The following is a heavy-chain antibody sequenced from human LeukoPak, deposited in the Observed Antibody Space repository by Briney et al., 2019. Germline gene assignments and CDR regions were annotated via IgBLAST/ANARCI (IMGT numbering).Heavy chain of an antibody. CDR1: GFTFRSYG. CDR3: ARGYYGSGSKWDYYFDY. Sequence: GGSLRLSCAASGFTFRSYGMHWVRQAPGKGLEWVAFIRYDGSNKYYADSVKGRFTISRDNSKNTLYLQMNSLRAEDTAVYYCARGYYGSGSKWDYYFDYWGQGTLVTVSS. V-gene: IGHV3-30*02. D-gene: IGHD3-10*01. CDR2: IRYDGSNK. J-gene: IGHJ4*02.